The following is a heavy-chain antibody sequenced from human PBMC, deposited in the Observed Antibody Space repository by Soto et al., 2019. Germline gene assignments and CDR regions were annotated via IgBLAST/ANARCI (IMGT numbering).Heavy chain of an antibody. CDR3: ARRRRSGYRLIDY. D-gene: IGHD3-22*01. Sequence: SETLSLTCTVSGGSISSSSYYWGWIRQPPGKGLEWIGSIYYSGSTYYNPSLKSRVTISVDTSQNQFSLKLSSVTAADTAVYYGARRRRSGYRLIDYWGQGTLVTVSS. CDR1: GGSISSSSYY. CDR2: IYYSGST. V-gene: IGHV4-39*01. J-gene: IGHJ4*02.